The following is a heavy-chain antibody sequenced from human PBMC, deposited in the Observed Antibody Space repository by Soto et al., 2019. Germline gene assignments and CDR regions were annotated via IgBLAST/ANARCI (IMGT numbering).Heavy chain of an antibody. J-gene: IGHJ5*02. D-gene: IGHD5-12*01. CDR3: ANYIVATSRLDP. CDR1: GGSISNGAYY. Sequence: LSLTCTVSGGSISNGAYYWSWIRQPPGKGLEWIGYIYYSGTTYYNPSLKSRVTISVDTSKNQFSLKLTSVTAADTAVYYCANYIVATSRLDPCGQGTLVTVYS. V-gene: IGHV4-30-4*01. CDR2: IYYSGTT.